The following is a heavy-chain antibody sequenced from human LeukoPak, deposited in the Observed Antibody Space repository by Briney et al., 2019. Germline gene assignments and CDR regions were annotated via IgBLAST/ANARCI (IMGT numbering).Heavy chain of an antibody. CDR3: AKSNRGFYPWLDP. V-gene: IGHV4-59*01. D-gene: IGHD5-12*01. J-gene: IGHJ5*02. Sequence: PSQTLSLTCTVSGDSLTTYYWTWIRQPPGKELEWIGYVHYRGTTNYNPSLKSRVTISLDTSKRQFSMRLMSVTGGDTAVYYCAKSNRGFYPWLDPWGQGTLVTVSS. CDR2: VHYRGTT. CDR1: GDSLTTYY.